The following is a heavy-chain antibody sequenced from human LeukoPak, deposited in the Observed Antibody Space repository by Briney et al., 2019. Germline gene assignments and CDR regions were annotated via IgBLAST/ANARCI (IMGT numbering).Heavy chain of an antibody. D-gene: IGHD2-2*01. CDR1: GASITSDDYY. CDR2: INHSGST. V-gene: IGHV4-34*01. J-gene: IGHJ6*02. Sequence: SETLSLTCSVSGASITSDDYYWSWIRQPPGKGLEWIGEINHSGSTNYNPSLKSRVTISVDTSKNQFSLKLSSVTAADTAVYYCARAGYCSSTSCSHRGYYYGMDVWGQGTTVTVS. CDR3: ARAGYCSSTSCSHRGYYYGMDV.